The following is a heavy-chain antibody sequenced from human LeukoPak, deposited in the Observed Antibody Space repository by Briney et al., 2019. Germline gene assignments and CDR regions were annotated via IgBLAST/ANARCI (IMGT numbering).Heavy chain of an antibody. CDR2: ISSSGSTI. J-gene: IGHJ4*02. V-gene: IGHV3-48*03. CDR3: AWDYGGSSPFDY. Sequence: GGSLRLSCAASGFTFSSYEMHWVRQAPGKGLEWVSYISSSGSTIHYADSVKGRFTISRDNAKNSLYLQMNSLRAEDTAVYYCAWDYGGSSPFDYWGQGTLVTVSS. D-gene: IGHD4-23*01. CDR1: GFTFSSYE.